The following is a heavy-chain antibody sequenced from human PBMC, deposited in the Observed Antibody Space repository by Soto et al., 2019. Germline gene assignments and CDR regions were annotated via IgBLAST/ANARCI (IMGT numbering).Heavy chain of an antibody. D-gene: IGHD3-10*01. V-gene: IGHV4-31*01. CDR2: IYYSGST. CDR1: GGSISSGGYY. Sequence: SDTLSLTCTVSGGSISSGGYYWSWIRQHPGKILKWIGYIYYSGSTNYNPSLNSQDTISVDTSKNQLSMKLNSETAADTAVYYCARANYYYGSGSYSRYYYYYGMDVWGQGTTVT. CDR3: ARANYYYGSGSYSRYYYYYGMDV. J-gene: IGHJ6*02.